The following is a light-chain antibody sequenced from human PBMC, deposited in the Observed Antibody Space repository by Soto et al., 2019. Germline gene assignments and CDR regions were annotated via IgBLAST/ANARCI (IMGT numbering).Light chain of an antibody. CDR3: QQSYSTLWT. CDR1: QSISRY. Sequence: DIPMTQSPSSLSASVGYRVTITCRASQSISRYLNWYQQKPGKAPKLMIYAASSLQSGVPSRLSGSGSGTDVTLTISSLQPEDFATYYCQQSYSTLWTFGQGTKVDIK. J-gene: IGKJ1*01. V-gene: IGKV1-39*01. CDR2: AAS.